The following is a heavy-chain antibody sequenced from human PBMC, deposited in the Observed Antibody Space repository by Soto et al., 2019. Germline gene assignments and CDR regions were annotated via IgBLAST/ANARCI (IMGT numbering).Heavy chain of an antibody. CDR3: AKDLYYDFWSGYYTDYYYGMDV. CDR1: GFTFSSYG. V-gene: IGHV3-30*18. CDR2: ISYDGSNK. Sequence: QVQLVESGGGVVQPGRSLRLSCAASGFTFSSYGMHWVRQAPGKGLEWVAVISYDGSNKYYADSVKGRFTISRDNSKNTLYLQMNSLRAEDTAVYYCAKDLYYDFWSGYYTDYYYGMDVWGQGTTVTVSS. J-gene: IGHJ6*02. D-gene: IGHD3-3*01.